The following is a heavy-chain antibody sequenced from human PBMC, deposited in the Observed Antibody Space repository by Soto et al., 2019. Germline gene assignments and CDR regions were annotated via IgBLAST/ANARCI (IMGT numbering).Heavy chain of an antibody. CDR3: AKDGHPYDILTGDFDY. CDR1: GFTFSSYG. J-gene: IGHJ4*02. V-gene: IGHV3-30*18. CDR2: ISYDGSNK. D-gene: IGHD3-9*01. Sequence: GGSLRLSCAASGFTFSSYGMHWVRQAPGKGLEWVAVISYDGSNKYYADSVKGRFTISRDNSKNTLYLQMNSLRAEDTAVYYCAKDGHPYDILTGDFDYWGQGTLVTVSS.